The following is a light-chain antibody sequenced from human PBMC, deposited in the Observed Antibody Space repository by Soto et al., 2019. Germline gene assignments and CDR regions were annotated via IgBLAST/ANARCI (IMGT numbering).Light chain of an antibody. CDR1: QGISNW. J-gene: IGKJ4*01. V-gene: IGKV1-12*01. CDR2: TGS. CDR3: QQANSFPLT. Sequence: DIQMTQSPSSVSASVGDRVSITCRASQGISNWLAWYQQKPGRAPKLLIYTGSSLQSGVPSRFSGTGSGTEFTLTISSLQPEDVATYDCQQANSFPLTFGGGTKVEIK.